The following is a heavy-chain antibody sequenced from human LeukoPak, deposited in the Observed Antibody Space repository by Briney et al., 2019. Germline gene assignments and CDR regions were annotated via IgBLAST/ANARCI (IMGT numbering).Heavy chain of an antibody. CDR1: GFTFSSYS. CDR2: IKQDGSEK. CDR3: ARDSLWFGELNNY. V-gene: IGHV3-7*01. Sequence: GGSLRLSCAASGFTFSSYSMNWVRQAPGKGLEWVANIKQDGSEKYYVDSVKGRFTISRDNAKNSLYLQMNSLRAEDTAVYYCARDSLWFGELNNYWGQGTLVTVSS. J-gene: IGHJ4*02. D-gene: IGHD3-10*01.